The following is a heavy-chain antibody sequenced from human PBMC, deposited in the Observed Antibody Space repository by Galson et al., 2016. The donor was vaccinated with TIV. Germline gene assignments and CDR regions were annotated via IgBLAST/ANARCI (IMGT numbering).Heavy chain of an antibody. D-gene: IGHD6-13*01. J-gene: IGHJ6*02. CDR2: FYYSGDT. CDR3: ARHQPGYSSRFYPPRGGMDV. V-gene: IGHV4-59*01. CDR1: GGSLYSYY. Sequence: LSLTCFVSGGSLYSYYWSWIRQPPGKGLEWIGYFYYSGDTNYNPSLKSRVSITEDTSKNQFSLRLRSVTAADTAVYYCARHQPGYSSRFYPPRGGMDVWGQGTAVTVSS.